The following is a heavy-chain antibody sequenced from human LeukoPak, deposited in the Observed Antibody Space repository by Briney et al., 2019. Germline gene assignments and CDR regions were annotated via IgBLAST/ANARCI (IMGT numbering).Heavy chain of an antibody. J-gene: IGHJ5*02. D-gene: IGHD6-19*01. Sequence: PSETLSLTCAVDGGSFSGYYWSWIRQPPGRGMGWIGEVDHRGNTNYNPSVKTRVTISLDTSKTQFTLKLTSVTAAATAVYYCAGDSPGYSSGWYDPFGQGTLVTVTS. CDR2: VDHRGNT. V-gene: IGHV4-34*01. CDR3: AGDSPGYSSGWYDP. CDR1: GGSFSGYY.